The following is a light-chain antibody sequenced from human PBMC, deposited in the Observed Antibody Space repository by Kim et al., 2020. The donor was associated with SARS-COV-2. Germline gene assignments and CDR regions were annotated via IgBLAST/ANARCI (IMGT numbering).Light chain of an antibody. CDR2: GAY. CDR1: QSVSSSY. V-gene: IGKV3-20*01. Sequence: LSPGERATPSCRASQSVSSSYLAWYQQKPGQAPRVLIYGAYTRATDIPDRFSGSGSGTDFTLTITRLEPEDFAVYYCQHYGTSPYTFGQGTKLEI. J-gene: IGKJ2*01. CDR3: QHYGTSPYT.